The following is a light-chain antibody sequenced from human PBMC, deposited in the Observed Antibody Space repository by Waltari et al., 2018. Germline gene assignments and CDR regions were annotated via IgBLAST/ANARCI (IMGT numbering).Light chain of an antibody. Sequence: EIVLTQSPGTASLYPGERVTRSCRASQSVGSSSLAWYQQKPCQAPRLVIYRASRRATGIPDRFSGSGSGTDFSLTISRLEPEDFAVYYCQQHGTLPATFGQGTKVEIK. CDR2: RAS. CDR3: QQHGTLPAT. J-gene: IGKJ1*01. V-gene: IGKV3-20*01. CDR1: QSVGSSS.